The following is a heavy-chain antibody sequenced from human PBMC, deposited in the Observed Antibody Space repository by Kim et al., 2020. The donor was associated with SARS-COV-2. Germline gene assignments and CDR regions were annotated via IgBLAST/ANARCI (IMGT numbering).Heavy chain of an antibody. D-gene: IGHD4-17*01. V-gene: IGHV6-1*01. CDR3: ARDLLGDYNRFDS. J-gene: IGHJ4*02. Sequence: DYAVSVKSRITINPDTSKNQFSLQLNSVTPEDTAVYYCARDLLGDYNRFDSWGQGTLVTVSS.